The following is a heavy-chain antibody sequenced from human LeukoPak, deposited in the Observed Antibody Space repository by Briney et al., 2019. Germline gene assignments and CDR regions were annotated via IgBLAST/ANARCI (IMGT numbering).Heavy chain of an antibody. D-gene: IGHD5-24*01. J-gene: IGHJ4*02. V-gene: IGHV3-48*02. CDR1: GFTFSSYS. CDR3: ARMDRGAYNSPYYFDY. Sequence: GGSLILSCAASGFTFSSYSMNWVRHTPGKGLQWVSYISSSGTTIYYADSVKGRFTISRDNVKNSLYFQMDSLRDEDTAIYYCARMDRGAYNSPYYFDYWGQGTLVTVSS. CDR2: ISSSGTTI.